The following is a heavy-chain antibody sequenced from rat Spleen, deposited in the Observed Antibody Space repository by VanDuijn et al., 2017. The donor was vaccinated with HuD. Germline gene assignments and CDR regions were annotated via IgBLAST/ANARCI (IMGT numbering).Heavy chain of an antibody. Sequence: EVQMVESGGGLVQPGRSMKLSCAASGLTFNDHYMAWVRQAPKKGLEWVASISYGDSFGHSSTYYRDSVKGRFTISRDNAKSTLSLQMDSLRSEDTATYYCTRGWLSPYNWFAYWGQGTLVTVSS. V-gene: IGHV5-22*01. CDR3: TRGWLSPYNWFAY. D-gene: IGHD1-12*03. CDR1: GLTFNDHY. CDR2: ISYGDSFGHSST. J-gene: IGHJ3*01.